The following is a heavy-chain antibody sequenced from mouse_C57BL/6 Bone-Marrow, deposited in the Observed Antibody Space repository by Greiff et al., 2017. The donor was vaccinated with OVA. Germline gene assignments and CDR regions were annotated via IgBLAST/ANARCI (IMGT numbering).Heavy chain of an antibody. D-gene: IGHD4-1*01. J-gene: IGHJ2*01. CDR1: GYTFTSYW. V-gene: IGHV1-69*01. CDR3: ARGLAVDY. Sequence: QVQLKQPGAELVMPGASVKLSCKASGYTFTSYWLHWVKQRPGQGLEWIGELDPSDSYTNYNQKFKGKSTLTVDKSSSTAYMQLSSLTSEDSAVYYCARGLAVDYWGQGTTLTVSS. CDR2: LDPSDSYT.